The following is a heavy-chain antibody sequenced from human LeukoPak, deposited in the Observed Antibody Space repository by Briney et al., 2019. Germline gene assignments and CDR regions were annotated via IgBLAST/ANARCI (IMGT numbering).Heavy chain of an antibody. CDR1: GFTVSSNS. CDR3: AKTPDILTGYYVYYFDY. D-gene: IGHD3-9*01. J-gene: IGHJ4*02. CDR2: IYSGGTT. Sequence: GGSLRLSCAASGFTVSSNSMSWVRQAPGKGLEWISIIYSGGTTSYTDSVKGRFTISRDNSKNRLYLQMNSLRAEDTAVYYCAKTPDILTGYYVYYFDYWGQGTLVTVSS. V-gene: IGHV3-53*01.